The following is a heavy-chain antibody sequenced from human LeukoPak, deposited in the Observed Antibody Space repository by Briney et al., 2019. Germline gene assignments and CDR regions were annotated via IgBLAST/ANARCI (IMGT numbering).Heavy chain of an antibody. J-gene: IGHJ4*02. CDR3: AKSDDILPGSLEA. CDR2: ISYDGSNK. CDR1: GFTFSSYG. V-gene: IGHV3-30*18. Sequence: GGSLRLSCAASGFTFSSYGMHWVRQAPGKGLEWVAVISYDGSNKYYADSVKGRFTISRDNSKNTLYLQMNSLRAEDTAVYYCAKSDDILPGSLEAWGQGTLVTVSS. D-gene: IGHD3-9*01.